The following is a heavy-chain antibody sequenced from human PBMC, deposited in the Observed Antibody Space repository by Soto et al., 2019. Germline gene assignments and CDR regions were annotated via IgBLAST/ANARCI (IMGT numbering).Heavy chain of an antibody. V-gene: IGHV4-4*07. CDR3: ARGSLGPDY. CDR2: IFPTGNT. CDR1: SASLSNYY. D-gene: IGHD1-26*01. J-gene: IGHJ4*02. Sequence: SETLSLTCTVSSASLSNYYRSWIRQPAGKGLEWIGRIFPTGNTDYNPSLRSRVTMSVDTSKNQFSLKLNSVTAADTAVYYCARGSLGPDYWGPGTLVTVS.